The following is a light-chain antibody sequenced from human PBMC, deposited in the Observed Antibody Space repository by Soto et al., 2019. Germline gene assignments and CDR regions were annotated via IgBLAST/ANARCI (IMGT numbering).Light chain of an antibody. Sequence: QSVLTQPPSVSAAPGQKVTVSCSGSSSNIGKNFVFWYQQLPGTAPKLLIYDNDKRPSGIPDRLSGSKSGTSATLGITGLPTGDEANYYCGTWDSSLSAGVFGGGTQLTAL. J-gene: IGLJ3*02. CDR1: SSNIGKNF. CDR3: GTWDSSLSAGV. CDR2: DND. V-gene: IGLV1-51*01.